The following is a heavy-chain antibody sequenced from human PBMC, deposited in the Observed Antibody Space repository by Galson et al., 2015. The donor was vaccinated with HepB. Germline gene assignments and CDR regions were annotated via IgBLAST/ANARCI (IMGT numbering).Heavy chain of an antibody. CDR1: GFTFSSYW. CDR2: VNADGSST. V-gene: IGHV3-74*01. J-gene: IGHJ3*01. Sequence: SLRLSCAASGFTFSSYWMHWDRQAPGKGLVWVSRVNADGSSTNYADSVKGRFTISRDNAKNTLYVQMNSLRAEDTAVYYCARDRSCSNGVCKPAAFDVWGQGTMVTVSS. CDR3: ARDRSCSNGVCKPAAFDV. D-gene: IGHD2-8*01.